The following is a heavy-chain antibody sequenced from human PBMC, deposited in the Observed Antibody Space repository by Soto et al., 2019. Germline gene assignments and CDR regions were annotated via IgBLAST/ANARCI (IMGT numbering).Heavy chain of an antibody. CDR2: IYYSGST. Sequence: SETLSLTCTVSGGSISSYYWSWIRQPPGRGLEWIGYIYYSGSTNYNPSLKSRVTISVDTSKNQFSLKLSSVTAADTAVYYCARDKRIRKGYCSGGSCYGDYYYYGMDVWGQGTTVTVSS. J-gene: IGHJ6*02. CDR1: GGSISSYY. V-gene: IGHV4-59*01. CDR3: ARDKRIRKGYCSGGSCYGDYYYYGMDV. D-gene: IGHD2-15*01.